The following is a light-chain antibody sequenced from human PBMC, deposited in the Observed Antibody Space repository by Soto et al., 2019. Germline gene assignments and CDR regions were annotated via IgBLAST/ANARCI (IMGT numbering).Light chain of an antibody. CDR2: EVI. CDR1: TSDVGSYTR. J-gene: IGLJ2*01. V-gene: IGLV2-18*01. Sequence: QSVLTQPPSVSGSPGQSVTISCTGTTSDVGSYTRVSWYQQPPGKPPKHLIYEVINRPSGVPDRFSGSKSGNTASLTISGLQAEDEADYYCSLYTSSGVVFGGGTTLTVL. CDR3: SLYTSSGVV.